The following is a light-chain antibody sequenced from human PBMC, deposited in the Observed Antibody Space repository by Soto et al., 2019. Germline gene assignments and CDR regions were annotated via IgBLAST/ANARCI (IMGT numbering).Light chain of an antibody. J-gene: IGKJ5*01. CDR2: DAS. Sequence: AIQLTQSPSSLSASVGDRVTITCRASQGISSALAWYQQKPGKAPKVLIYDASSLEGGVPSRFSGSGSGTDFTLTISSLQTEDFATYYCQQFNSYPITFGQGTRLEIK. CDR3: QQFNSYPIT. V-gene: IGKV1-13*02. CDR1: QGISSA.